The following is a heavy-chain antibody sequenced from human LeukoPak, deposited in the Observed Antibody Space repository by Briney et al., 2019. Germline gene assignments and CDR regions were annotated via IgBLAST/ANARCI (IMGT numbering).Heavy chain of an antibody. V-gene: IGHV3-30-3*01. Sequence: PGRSLRLSCAASGFTFSSYAMHWVRQAPGKGLEWVAVISYDGSNKYYADSVKGQFTISRDNSKNTLYLQMNSLRAEDTAVYYCARDHSYDFWSGYSTPDYWGQGTLVTVSS. CDR3: ARDHSYDFWSGYSTPDY. CDR1: GFTFSSYA. J-gene: IGHJ4*02. CDR2: ISYDGSNK. D-gene: IGHD3-3*01.